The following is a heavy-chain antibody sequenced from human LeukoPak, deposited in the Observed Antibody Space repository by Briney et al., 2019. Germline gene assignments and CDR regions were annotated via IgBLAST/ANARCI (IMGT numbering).Heavy chain of an antibody. CDR3: ASEGPDSSWLLQAHYFDY. J-gene: IGHJ4*02. V-gene: IGHV4-30-4*07. CDR2: IYYSGST. CDR1: GGSISSGGYS. Sequence: SETLSLTCAVSGGSISSGGYSWSWIRQPPGEGLEWIVYIYYSGSTYYNPSLKSRVTISVDTSKNQFSLKLSSVTAADTAVYYCASEGPDSSWLLQAHYFDYWGQGTLVTVSS. D-gene: IGHD6-13*01.